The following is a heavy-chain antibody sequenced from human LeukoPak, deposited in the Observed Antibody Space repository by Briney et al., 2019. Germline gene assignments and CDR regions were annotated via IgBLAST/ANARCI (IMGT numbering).Heavy chain of an antibody. Sequence: GGSLRLSCAASGFTFSSYWMSWVRQAPGKGLEWVANIKQDGREKYYMDSVKGRFTISRDNAKNSLYLQMNSLRAEDPAVYYCARDRPYYDILTGYSHFDYWGQGTLVTDSS. CDR1: GFTFSSYW. V-gene: IGHV3-7*01. CDR2: IKQDGREK. CDR3: ARDRPYYDILTGYSHFDY. J-gene: IGHJ4*02. D-gene: IGHD3-9*01.